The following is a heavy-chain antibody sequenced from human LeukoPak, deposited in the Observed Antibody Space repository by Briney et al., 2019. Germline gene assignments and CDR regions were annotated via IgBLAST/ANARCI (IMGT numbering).Heavy chain of an antibody. D-gene: IGHD5-24*01. J-gene: IGHJ4*02. CDR3: AKDSYARRNGYNRGTGVGY. V-gene: IGHV3-43D*03. Sequence: GGSLRLSCAASGFTFDDYAMHWVRQAPGKGLVWVSLISWDGGSTYYADSVKGRFTISRDNSKNSLYLQMNSLRAEDTALYYCAKDSYARRNGYNRGTGVGYWGQGTLVTVSS. CDR2: ISWDGGST. CDR1: GFTFDDYA.